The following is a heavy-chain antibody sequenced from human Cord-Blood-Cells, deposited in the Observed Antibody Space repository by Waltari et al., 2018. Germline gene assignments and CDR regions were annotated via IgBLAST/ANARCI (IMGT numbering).Heavy chain of an antibody. CDR1: GDTATCSS. CDR2: FDPEHGET. CDR3: ATTLAQYDIVTGYFSKWNLDL. D-gene: IGHD3-9*01. J-gene: IGHJ2*01. Sequence: QVQLVQSGAAVRKPGASVQVSCKVSGDTATCSSMHCFRHAPGKGLEWMGGFDPEHGETIYAQKCRGRVTMTEDTSTDTAYMELSSLRSEDTAVDYCATTLAQYDIVTGYFSKWNLDLRGRGTLGTVAS. V-gene: IGHV1-24*01.